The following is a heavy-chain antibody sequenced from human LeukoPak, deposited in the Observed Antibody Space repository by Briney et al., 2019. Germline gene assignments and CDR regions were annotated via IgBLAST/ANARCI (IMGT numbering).Heavy chain of an antibody. V-gene: IGHV3-30*18. Sequence: AGALMLFCEAAGVIFSNYDMQRVRQAPPEELQGGIRILYDSSNKYYDDSVKSRFTISRDNSKNKMFLQLISMRTADTTLYYCAKNPGGFTGIGNYYHMDAWGKGTTVTVSS. J-gene: IGHJ6*03. CDR3: AKNPGGFTGIGNYYHMDA. CDR2: ILYDSSNK. D-gene: IGHD1-26*01. CDR1: GVIFSNYD.